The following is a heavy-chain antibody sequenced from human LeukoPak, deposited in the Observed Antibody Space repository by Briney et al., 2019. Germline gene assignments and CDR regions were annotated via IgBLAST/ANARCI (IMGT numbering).Heavy chain of an antibody. J-gene: IGHJ5*02. CDR3: ARRQVVARPYNWFDP. CDR2: ISAYNGNT. V-gene: IGHV1-18*01. D-gene: IGHD2-15*01. Sequence: ASVKVSCKASGYTFTSYGISWVRQAPGQGLEWMGWISAYNGNTNYAQKLQGRVTMTTDTSTSTAYMELRSLRSDDTAVYYCARRQVVARPYNWFDPWGQGTLVTVSS. CDR1: GYTFTSYG.